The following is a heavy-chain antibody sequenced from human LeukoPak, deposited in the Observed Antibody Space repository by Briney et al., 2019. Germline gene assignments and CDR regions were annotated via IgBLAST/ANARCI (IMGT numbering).Heavy chain of an antibody. CDR2: IKQDGSEK. Sequence: PGGSLRLSCAASGFTFSSCWMSWVRQAPGKGLEWVANIKQDGSEKYLVDSLRGRFTISRDNDKRLLYLQMNSLRVEDTAVYYCARVGPPYYYYYMDVWGQGTTVTDSS. CDR1: GFTFSSCW. V-gene: IGHV3-7*01. CDR3: ARVGPPYYYYYMDV. J-gene: IGHJ6*03.